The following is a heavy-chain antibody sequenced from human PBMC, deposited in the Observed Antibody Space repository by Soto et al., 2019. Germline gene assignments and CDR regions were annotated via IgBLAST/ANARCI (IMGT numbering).Heavy chain of an antibody. CDR3: ERKGYSSSSTPYYGMDV. CDR1: GYTFTRYA. Sequence: QVQLVQSGAEVKKPGASVKVSCKASGYTFTRYAMHWVRQAPGQRLECMGWINAGNGNTKYSQKFQGRVTITSDTSASTAYMELSSLRSEDTAVYYCERKGYSSSSTPYYGMDVWGQGTTVTVSS. D-gene: IGHD6-6*01. CDR2: INAGNGNT. J-gene: IGHJ6*02. V-gene: IGHV1-3*01.